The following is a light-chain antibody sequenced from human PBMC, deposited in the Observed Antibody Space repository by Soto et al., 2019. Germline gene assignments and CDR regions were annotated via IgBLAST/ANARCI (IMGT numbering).Light chain of an antibody. V-gene: IGKV3-20*01. Sequence: EIVLTQPPGTLSLSPGERAALSCRASQSVASRDLAWYQQKPGQAPRLLIYSASSRATGIPERFGGSGSGTDFTLTISRLEPEDFAVYYCQCYYKSPFFGPGTKVDIK. J-gene: IGKJ3*01. CDR3: QCYYKSPF. CDR2: SAS. CDR1: QSVASRD.